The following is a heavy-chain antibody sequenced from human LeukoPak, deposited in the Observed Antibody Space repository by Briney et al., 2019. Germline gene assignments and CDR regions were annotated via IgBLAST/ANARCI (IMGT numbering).Heavy chain of an antibody. J-gene: IGHJ4*02. CDR1: GYTFTAYY. CDR2: INPNSGGT. CDR3: ARSSSSYSPFDY. D-gene: IGHD2-2*01. Sequence: GASVKVSCRTSGYTFTAYYIHWVRQAPGQGLEWMGWINPNSGGTNYAQKFQGRVTMTRGTSISTAYMELSRPRSDDTAVYFCARSSSSYSPFDYWGQGTLVTVSS. V-gene: IGHV1-2*02.